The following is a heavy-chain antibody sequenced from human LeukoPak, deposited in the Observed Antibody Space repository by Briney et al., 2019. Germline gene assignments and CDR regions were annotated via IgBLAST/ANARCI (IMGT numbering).Heavy chain of an antibody. V-gene: IGHV1-8*03. CDR2: LNPNSGNT. D-gene: IGHD5-18*01. Sequence: ASVKVSCKASGYTFTGYDINWVRQATGQGLEWMGWLNPNSGNTGHAQKFQGRVTITRDTSITTAYMELSSLRSEDTAVYYCARGYSYGSDLPSLLDYWGQGTLVTVSS. J-gene: IGHJ4*02. CDR1: GYTFTGYD. CDR3: ARGYSYGSDLPSLLDY.